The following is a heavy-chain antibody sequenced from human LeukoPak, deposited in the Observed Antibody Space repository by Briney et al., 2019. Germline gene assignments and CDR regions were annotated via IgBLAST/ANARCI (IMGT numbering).Heavy chain of an antibody. D-gene: IGHD6-19*01. CDR1: GFNFRSYA. V-gene: IGHV3-23*01. Sequence: GGSLRLSCAASGFNFRSYAMSWVRQAPGKGLEWVSTITGGAVATYYADSVKGRHTISRDNSKNTLYLQMNSLRVEDTAVYYCARDSPLKGYNSGWASNSFDFWGRGTLVTVSS. CDR2: ITGGAVAT. J-gene: IGHJ4*02. CDR3: ARDSPLKGYNSGWASNSFDF.